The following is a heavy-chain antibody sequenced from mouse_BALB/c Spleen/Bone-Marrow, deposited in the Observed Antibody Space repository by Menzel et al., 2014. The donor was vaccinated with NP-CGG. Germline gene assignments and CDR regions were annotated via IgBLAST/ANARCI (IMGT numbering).Heavy chain of an antibody. CDR3: ARDGLDY. J-gene: IGHJ2*01. Sequence: EVKLEESGGDLVKPGGSLKLSCAASGFTFSSYGMSWVRQTPDMRLEWVATISSGGSYTYYPDSVKGRFTISRDNAKNTLYLQMSSLKSEDTAMYYCARDGLDYWGQGTTLTVSS. CDR2: ISSGGSYT. V-gene: IGHV5-6*02. D-gene: IGHD3-1*01. CDR1: GFTFSSYG.